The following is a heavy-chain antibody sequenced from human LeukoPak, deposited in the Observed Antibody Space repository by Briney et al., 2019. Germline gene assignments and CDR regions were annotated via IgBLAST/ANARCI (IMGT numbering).Heavy chain of an antibody. CDR3: ARHPNGDYFDY. Sequence: TSQTLSLTCTVSGGSISSGSYYWSWIRQPAGKGLEWIGRIYTSGSTNYNPSLKSRVTISVDTSKNQFSLKLSSVTAADTAVYYCARHPNGDYFDYWGQGTLVTVSS. CDR2: IYTSGST. CDR1: GGSISSGSYY. J-gene: IGHJ4*02. D-gene: IGHD4-17*01. V-gene: IGHV4-61*02.